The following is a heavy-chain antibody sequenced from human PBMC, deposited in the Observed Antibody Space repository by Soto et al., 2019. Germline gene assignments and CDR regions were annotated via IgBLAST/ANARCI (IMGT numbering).Heavy chain of an antibody. V-gene: IGHV1-46*01. Sequence: ASVKVSCKASGYTFPSYYMHWVRQAPGQGLEWMGIINPSGGSTSYAQKFQGRVTMTRDTSTSTVYMELSSLRSEDTAVYYCARDIADCSGGSCYSVTDYYYGMXVWGQGTTVTVSS. CDR1: GYTFPSYY. CDR3: ARDIADCSGGSCYSVTDYYYGMXV. CDR2: INPSGGST. D-gene: IGHD2-15*01. J-gene: IGHJ6*02.